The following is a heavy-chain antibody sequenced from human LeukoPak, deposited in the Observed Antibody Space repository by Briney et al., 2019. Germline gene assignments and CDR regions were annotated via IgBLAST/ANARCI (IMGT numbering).Heavy chain of an antibody. CDR2: IYYSGST. D-gene: IGHD6-13*01. Sequence: PSETLSLTCTVSGGSISSSSYYWGWIRQPPGKGLEWIGSIYYSGSTYYNPSLKSRVTISVDTSKNQFSLKLSSVTAADTAVYYCARAYGSSWYYFDYWGQGTLVTVSS. CDR1: GGSISSSSYY. V-gene: IGHV4-39*01. J-gene: IGHJ4*02. CDR3: ARAYGSSWYYFDY.